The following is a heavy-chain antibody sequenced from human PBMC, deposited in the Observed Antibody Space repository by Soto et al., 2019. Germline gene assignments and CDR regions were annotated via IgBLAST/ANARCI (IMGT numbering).Heavy chain of an antibody. J-gene: IGHJ6*02. CDR2: IIPVLGVT. V-gene: IGHV1-69*02. Sequence: QVQLVQSGAEMKRPGSSVKVSGQASGSTFSSYTVSWVRQAPGQGLEWLGRIIPVLGVTNYAQKFKGRVTITADKSKTTAYMELSSLRSGDTVVYYCARRRYCGADCYSKYYYGMDVWGQGTTVTVSS. CDR1: GSTFSSYT. CDR3: ARRRYCGADCYSKYYYGMDV. D-gene: IGHD2-21*02.